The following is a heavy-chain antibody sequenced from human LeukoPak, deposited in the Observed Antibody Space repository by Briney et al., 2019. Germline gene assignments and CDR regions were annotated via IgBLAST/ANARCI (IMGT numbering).Heavy chain of an antibody. D-gene: IGHD2-2*01. CDR3: ARGTVVPAAGPGRYDHYVMDV. CDR2: IIPIFGTA. CDR1: GGTLRSYV. V-gene: IGHV1-69*13. Sequence: ASVKVSCKASGGTLRSYVISWVRQAPGQGPEWMGGIIPIFGTANYAQKFQGRVTITADESTSTAYMELSSLRSEDTAVYYCARGTVVPAAGPGRYDHYVMDVWGQGTTVTVSS. J-gene: IGHJ6*02.